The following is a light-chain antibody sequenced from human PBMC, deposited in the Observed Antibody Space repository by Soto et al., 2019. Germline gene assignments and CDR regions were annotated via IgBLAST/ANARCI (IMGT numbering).Light chain of an antibody. CDR1: QDIGRG. J-gene: IGKJ5*01. Sequence: DIQMTQSPSSLSASVGDRVTITCQASQDIGRGLSCYQKKQGKAPNFLIYDASNLETGVPSRFSGSGSGTDFTFTISSLQPEDIATYYCQQCDSLPITFGQGTRLEIK. V-gene: IGKV1-33*01. CDR3: QQCDSLPIT. CDR2: DAS.